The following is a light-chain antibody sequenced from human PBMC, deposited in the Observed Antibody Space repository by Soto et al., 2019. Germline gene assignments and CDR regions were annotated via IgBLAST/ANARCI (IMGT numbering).Light chain of an antibody. Sequence: AIRMTQSPSSLSASTGDRVTITCRASQGISSYLAWYQRKPGKAPKLLIYAASTLQSGVPSRFSGSGSGTEFTLKISSLQPEDFATYYCQQLNSYPLTFGQGTRLEIK. V-gene: IGKV1-8*01. J-gene: IGKJ5*01. CDR2: AAS. CDR3: QQLNSYPLT. CDR1: QGISSY.